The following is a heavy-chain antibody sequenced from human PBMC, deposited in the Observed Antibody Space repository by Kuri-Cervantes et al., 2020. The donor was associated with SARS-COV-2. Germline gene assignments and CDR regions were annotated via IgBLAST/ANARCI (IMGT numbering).Heavy chain of an antibody. CDR3: ARGKGALGYCSSTSCCRGWYFDY. Sequence: GSLRLSCAVYGGSFSGYYWSWIRQPPGKGLEWMGEINHSGSTSYNPSLKSRVTISVDTSKNQFSLKLSSVTAADTAVYYCARGKGALGYCSSTSCCRGWYFDYWGQGTLVTVSS. CDR1: GGSFSGYY. CDR2: INHSGST. V-gene: IGHV4-34*01. J-gene: IGHJ4*02. D-gene: IGHD2-2*01.